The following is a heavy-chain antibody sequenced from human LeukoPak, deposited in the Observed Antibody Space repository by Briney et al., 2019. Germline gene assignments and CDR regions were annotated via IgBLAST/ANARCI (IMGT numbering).Heavy chain of an antibody. Sequence: PSETLSLTCTVSGGSINNYYWSWIRQPPGKGLEWIGYIYYSGTTNYNPSLNSRVAVSLDTSKNQLSLKLSSVTAADTAVYYCARDTSSDWFDPWGQGTLVTVSS. CDR2: IYYSGTT. CDR3: ARDTSSDWFDP. D-gene: IGHD6-25*01. J-gene: IGHJ5*02. CDR1: GGSINNYY. V-gene: IGHV4-59*01.